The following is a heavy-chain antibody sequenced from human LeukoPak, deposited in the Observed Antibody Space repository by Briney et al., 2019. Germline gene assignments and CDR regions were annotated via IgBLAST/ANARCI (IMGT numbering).Heavy chain of an antibody. CDR3: ASDYGDYGDFDY. J-gene: IGHJ4*02. D-gene: IGHD4-17*01. CDR2: IYYSGST. V-gene: IGHV4-39*07. Sequence: PSETLSLTCTVSGGSISSSSYYWGWIRQPPGKGLEWIGSIYYSGSTYYNPSLKSRVTISVDTSKNQFSLKLSSVTAADTAVYYCASDYGDYGDFDYWGQGTLVTVSS. CDR1: GGSISSSSYY.